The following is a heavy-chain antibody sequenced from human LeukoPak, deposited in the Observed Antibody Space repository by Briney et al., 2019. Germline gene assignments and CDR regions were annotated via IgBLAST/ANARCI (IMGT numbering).Heavy chain of an antibody. J-gene: IGHJ4*02. V-gene: IGHV3-7*01. CDR3: ARELGGYGVFDY. Sequence: PSETLSLTCAVSGYSISSGYYWGWIRQPPGKGLEWVANIKQDGSEKYYVDSVKGRFTISRDNAKNSLYLQMNSLRAEDTAVYYCARELGGYGVFDYWGQGTLVTVSS. CDR2: IKQDGSEK. CDR1: GYSISSGYY. D-gene: IGHD1-26*01.